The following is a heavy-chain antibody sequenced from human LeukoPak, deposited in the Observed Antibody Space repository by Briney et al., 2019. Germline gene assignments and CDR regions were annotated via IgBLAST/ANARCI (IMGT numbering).Heavy chain of an antibody. CDR3: AKGGHFNFDY. D-gene: IGHD2-15*01. CDR2: IKEDGSDK. J-gene: IGHJ4*02. Sequence: GGSLRLSCAASGFTVSGNYMSWVRQAPGKGLEWVASIKEDGSDKYYVDSVKGRFSISRDNAKNSLYLQMNSLRTEDTAVYYCAKGGHFNFDYWGQGTLVTVSS. V-gene: IGHV3-7*01. CDR1: GFTVSGNY.